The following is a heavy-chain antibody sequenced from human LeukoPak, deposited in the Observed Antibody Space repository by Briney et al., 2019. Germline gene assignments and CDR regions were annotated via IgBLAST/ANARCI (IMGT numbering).Heavy chain of an antibody. D-gene: IGHD3-3*01. J-gene: IGHJ4*02. CDR3: TKGDLWSGPGVDY. CDR1: GFTFSSHA. Sequence: GGSLRLSCAASGFTFSSHAMSWVRQAPGKGLERVSGISGSGDSTYYADSVKGRFTISRDNSNNTLYLQMNSLRAEDTAVYYCTKGDLWSGPGVDYWGQGTLVTVSS. V-gene: IGHV3-23*01. CDR2: ISGSGDST.